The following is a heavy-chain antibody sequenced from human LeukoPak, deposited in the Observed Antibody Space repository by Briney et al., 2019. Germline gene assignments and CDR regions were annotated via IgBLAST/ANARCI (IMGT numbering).Heavy chain of an antibody. J-gene: IGHJ4*02. CDR2: ISYDGSNK. D-gene: IGHD5-18*01. V-gene: IGHV3-30*14. Sequence: GGSLRLSCAASGFTFSSYAMHWVRQAPGKGLEWVAVISYDGSNKYYADSVKGRFTISRDNSKNTLYLQMNSLRAEDTAVYYCARVQDSRRGYSYGYFDYWGQGTLVTVSS. CDR1: GFTFSSYA. CDR3: ARVQDSRRGYSYGYFDY.